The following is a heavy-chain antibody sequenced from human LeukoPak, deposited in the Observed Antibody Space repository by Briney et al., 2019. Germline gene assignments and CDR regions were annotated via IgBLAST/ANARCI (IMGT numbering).Heavy chain of an antibody. Sequence: ASVKVSCKASGGTFSSYAISWVRQAPGKGLEWMGGFDPEDGETIYAQKFQGRVTMTEDTSTDTAYMELSSLRSEDTAVYYCALVAKAPPDPSTYYYDSSGYYFDYWGQGTLVTVSS. CDR2: FDPEDGET. CDR1: GGTFSSYA. V-gene: IGHV1-24*01. CDR3: ALVAKAPPDPSTYYYDSSGYYFDY. D-gene: IGHD3-22*01. J-gene: IGHJ4*02.